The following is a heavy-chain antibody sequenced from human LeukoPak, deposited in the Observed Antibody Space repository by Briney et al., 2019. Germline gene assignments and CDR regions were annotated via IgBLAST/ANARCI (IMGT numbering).Heavy chain of an antibody. CDR2: ISGSGGNT. Sequence: PGGSLRLSCAASGFMFSGYWMGWVRQAPGKGLEWVSAISGSGGNTFYGDSVKGRFTISRDNSKNTLYLQMTSLGAEDTAVYYRAKDGQWLVNNCFDTWGQGTLVTVSS. V-gene: IGHV3-23*01. J-gene: IGHJ5*02. CDR3: AKDGQWLVNNCFDT. CDR1: GFMFSGYW. D-gene: IGHD6-19*01.